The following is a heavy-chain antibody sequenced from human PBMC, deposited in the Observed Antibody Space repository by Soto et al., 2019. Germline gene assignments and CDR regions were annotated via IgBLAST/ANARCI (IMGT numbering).Heavy chain of an antibody. Sequence: GASWKGSCQGSRYTFTSYGITWGRQAPGQGLEWMGWISAYNGNTNYAQKLQGRVTMTTDTSTSTAYMELRSLRSDDTAVYYCARDRRVPHRFYDSRGQQGDYWG. J-gene: IGHJ4*01. V-gene: IGHV1-18*01. CDR2: ISAYNGNT. CDR3: ARDRRVPHRFYDSRGQQGDY. D-gene: IGHD3-22*01. CDR1: RYTFTSYG.